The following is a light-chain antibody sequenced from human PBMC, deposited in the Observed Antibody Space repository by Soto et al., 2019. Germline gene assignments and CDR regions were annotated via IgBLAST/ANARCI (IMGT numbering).Light chain of an antibody. CDR2: DVS. J-gene: IGLJ3*02. CDR1: SSDVGGYNY. CDR3: CSYSGSYTWV. Sequence: QSALTQPRSVSGSPGQSVTISCTGTSSDVGGYNYVSWYQQYPGTAPKFMIYDVSKRPSGVPDRFSGSKSGNSASLTSSGLQAEDEGDYYCCSYSGSYTWVFGGGTKLTVL. V-gene: IGLV2-11*01.